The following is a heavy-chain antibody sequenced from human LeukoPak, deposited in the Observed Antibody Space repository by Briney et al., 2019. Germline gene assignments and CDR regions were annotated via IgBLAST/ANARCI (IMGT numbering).Heavy chain of an antibody. Sequence: PGGSLRLSCSASGFTFGYYAMHWVRQAPGKGLEYISAISSNGGSTYYADSVKGRFTISRDNSRNTLYLQMSSLRAEDTAVYYCVKGQATGTTLYSYYCHGMDVWGQGTTVTVSS. CDR2: ISSNGGST. J-gene: IGHJ6*02. CDR3: VKGQATGTTLYSYYCHGMDV. V-gene: IGHV3-64D*09. CDR1: GFTFGYYA. D-gene: IGHD1-7*01.